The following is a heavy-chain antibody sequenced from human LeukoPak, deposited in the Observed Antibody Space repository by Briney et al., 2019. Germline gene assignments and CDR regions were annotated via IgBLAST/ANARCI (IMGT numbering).Heavy chain of an antibody. CDR3: AKAYYYDSSGYYSLGAFDI. D-gene: IGHD3-22*01. J-gene: IGHJ3*02. V-gene: IGHV3-9*01. Sequence: GRSLRLSCAASGFTFDDYAMHWVRQAPGKGLERVSGISWNSGSIGYADSVKGRFTISRDNAKNSLYLQMNSLRAEDTALYYCAKAYYYDSSGYYSLGAFDIWGQGTMVTVSS. CDR1: GFTFDDYA. CDR2: ISWNSGSI.